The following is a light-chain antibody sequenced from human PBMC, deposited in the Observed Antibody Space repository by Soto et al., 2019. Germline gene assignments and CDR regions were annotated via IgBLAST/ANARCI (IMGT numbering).Light chain of an antibody. CDR2: EVT. Sequence: QSALTQPPSASGSPGQSVTISCTGTSSDVGAYDYVSWYQQHPGKAPKLMIYEVTNRPSGVSIRFSGSKSGNTASLTVSGLQAEDEADYYCSSYTTSSTVVFGGGTKVTVL. J-gene: IGLJ2*01. CDR1: SSDVGAYDY. V-gene: IGLV2-14*01. CDR3: SSYTTSSTVV.